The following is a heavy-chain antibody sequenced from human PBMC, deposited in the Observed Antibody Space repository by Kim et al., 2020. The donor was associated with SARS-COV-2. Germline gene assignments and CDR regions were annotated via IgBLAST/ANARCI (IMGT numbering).Heavy chain of an antibody. CDR3: ARDSGWGYSSSLVYYYYGMDV. J-gene: IGHJ6*02. CDR2: IYYSGST. Sequence: ETLSLTCTVSGGSISSYYWSWIRQPPGKGLEWFGYIYYSGSTNYNPSLKSRVTISVDTSKNQFSLKLSSVTAADTAVYYCARDSGWGYSSSLVYYYYGMDVWGQGTTVTVSS. CDR1: GGSISSYY. V-gene: IGHV4-59*01. D-gene: IGHD6-13*01.